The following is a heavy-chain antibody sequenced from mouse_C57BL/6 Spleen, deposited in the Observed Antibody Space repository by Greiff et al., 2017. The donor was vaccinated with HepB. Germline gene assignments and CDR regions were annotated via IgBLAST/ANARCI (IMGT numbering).Heavy chain of an antibody. D-gene: IGHD1-3*01. Sequence: EVQLQQSGAELVRPGASVKLSCTASGFNIKDDYMHWVKQRPEQGLEWIGWIDPENCDTEYASKFQGKATITADTSSNTAYLQLSSLTSEDTAVYYCTKTSAWFAYWGQGPLVTVSA. CDR1: GFNIKDDY. J-gene: IGHJ3*01. CDR3: TKTSAWFAY. V-gene: IGHV14-4*01. CDR2: IDPENCDT.